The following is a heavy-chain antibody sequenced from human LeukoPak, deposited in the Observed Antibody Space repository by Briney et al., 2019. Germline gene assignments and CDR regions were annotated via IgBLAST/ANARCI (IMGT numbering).Heavy chain of an antibody. J-gene: IGHJ6*03. Sequence: ASVKVSCKASGGTFSSYAISWVRQAPGQGLEWMGGIIPIFGTANYAQKFQGRVTITADESTSTAYMELSSLRSEDTAVYYCARCITGWHYYYYYYMDVWGKGTTVTVSS. D-gene: IGHD3-3*01. V-gene: IGHV1-69*01. CDR3: ARCITGWHYYYYYYMDV. CDR2: IIPIFGTA. CDR1: GGTFSSYA.